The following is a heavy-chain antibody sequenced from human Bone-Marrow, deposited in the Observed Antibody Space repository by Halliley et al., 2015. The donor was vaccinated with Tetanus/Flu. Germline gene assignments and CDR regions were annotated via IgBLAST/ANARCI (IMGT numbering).Heavy chain of an antibody. CDR2: IYSSGGA. V-gene: IGHV4-59*09. Sequence: IYSSGGANYTPSPKSRVSISIAPSKNQFSLKLTSMTAADTAVYYCARGSGSAFCGGDCYGLDYWGQGTLVTVSS. D-gene: IGHD2-21*02. CDR3: ARGSGSAFCGGDCYGLDY. J-gene: IGHJ4*02.